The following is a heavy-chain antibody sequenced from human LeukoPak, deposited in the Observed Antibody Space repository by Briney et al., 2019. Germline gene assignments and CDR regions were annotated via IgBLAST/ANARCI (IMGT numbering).Heavy chain of an antibody. D-gene: IGHD2-8*01. CDR1: GYTFTGYY. Sequence: SVKVSCKASGYTFTGYYMHWVRQAPGQGLEWMGGIIPIFGTANYAQKFQGRVTITADKSTSTAYTELSSLRSEDTAVYYCAITGYCTNGVCEDYWGQGTLVTVSS. CDR2: IIPIFGTA. J-gene: IGHJ4*02. V-gene: IGHV1-69*06. CDR3: AITGYCTNGVCEDY.